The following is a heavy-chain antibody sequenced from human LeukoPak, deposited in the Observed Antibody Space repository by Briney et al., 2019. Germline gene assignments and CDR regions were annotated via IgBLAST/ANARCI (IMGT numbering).Heavy chain of an antibody. D-gene: IGHD3-10*01. CDR1: GFTFSSYG. V-gene: IGHV3-23*01. Sequence: GGSLRLSCAASGFTFSSYGMSWVRQAPGKGLEWVSAISGSGGSTYYADSVKGRFTISRDNSKNTLYLQMNSLRAEDTAVYYCATLMVRGVIITSDYWGQGTLVTVSS. J-gene: IGHJ4*02. CDR3: ATLMVRGVIITSDY. CDR2: ISGSGGST.